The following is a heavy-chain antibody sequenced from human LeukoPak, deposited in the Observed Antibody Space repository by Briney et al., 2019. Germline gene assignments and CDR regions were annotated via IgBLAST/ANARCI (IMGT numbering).Heavy chain of an antibody. Sequence: SETLSLTCTVSGGSISSYYWSWIRQPPGKGLEGIGYIYYSGSTNYNPSLKSRVTISVDTSKNQFSLKLSSVTAADTAVYYCASEVGATVRFAFDIWGQGTMVTVSS. D-gene: IGHD1-26*01. CDR2: IYYSGST. CDR3: ASEVGATVRFAFDI. V-gene: IGHV4-59*12. J-gene: IGHJ3*02. CDR1: GGSISSYY.